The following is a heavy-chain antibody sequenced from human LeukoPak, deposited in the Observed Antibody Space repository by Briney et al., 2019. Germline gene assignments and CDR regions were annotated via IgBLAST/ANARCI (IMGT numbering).Heavy chain of an antibody. CDR2: ISYDGSNK. CDR1: GFTFSDYA. D-gene: IGHD2-15*01. V-gene: IGHV3-30*04. CDR3: VGTDCSGGSCYPNFDY. Sequence: PGGSLRLSCTASGFTFSDYAIHWVRQAPGKGLEWVAVISYDGSNKYYTDSVQGRFTISRDNSKNTLYLQMNSLRTEDTALYYCVGTDCSGGSCYPNFDYWGQGTLVTVSS. J-gene: IGHJ4*02.